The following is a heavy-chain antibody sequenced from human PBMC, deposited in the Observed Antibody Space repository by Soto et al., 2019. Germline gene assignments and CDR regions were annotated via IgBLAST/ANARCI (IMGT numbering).Heavy chain of an antibody. D-gene: IGHD6-19*01. V-gene: IGHV3-23*01. CDR2: IFSRFFTGSDNT. CDR3: AIDSGGQWLVLHYYGMDV. J-gene: IGHJ6*02. Sequence: PGGSLRLSCSASGFAFSDYTMGWVRLTPGKGLEWVSTIFSRFFTGSDNTDYADSVTGRFTISRDNSKKTLYLQMNSLSAEDTAVYYCAIDSGGQWLVLHYYGMDVWGQGTTVTVSS. CDR1: GFAFSDYT.